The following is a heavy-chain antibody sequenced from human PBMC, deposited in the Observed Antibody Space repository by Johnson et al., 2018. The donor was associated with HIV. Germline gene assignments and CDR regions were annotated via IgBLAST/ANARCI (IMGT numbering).Heavy chain of an antibody. J-gene: IGHJ3*02. CDR1: GFTFSSYA. D-gene: IGHD3-10*01. CDR3: ARTLWFRELLGAFDI. CDR2: ISYDGSNK. V-gene: IGHV3-30*04. Sequence: QVQLVESGGGVVQPGRSLRLSCAASGFTFSSYAMHWVRQAPGKGLEWVAVISYDGSNKYYADSVKGRFTISRDNSKNTLYLQMNSLGAEDTAVYYCARTLWFRELLGAFDIWGQGTMVTVSS.